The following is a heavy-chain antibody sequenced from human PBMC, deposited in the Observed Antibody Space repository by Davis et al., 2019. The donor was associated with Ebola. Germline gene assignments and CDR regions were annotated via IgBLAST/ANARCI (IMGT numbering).Heavy chain of an antibody. J-gene: IGHJ4*02. V-gene: IGHV3-33*01. CDR1: GFTVSSYG. Sequence: GESLKISCAASGFTVSSYGMHWVRQAPGKGLEWVAVIWYDGSNKYYADSVKGRFTISRDNSKNTLYLQMNSLRAEDTAVYYCARSQDYYDRYFDYWGQGTLVTVSS. D-gene: IGHD3-22*01. CDR3: ARSQDYYDRYFDY. CDR2: IWYDGSNK.